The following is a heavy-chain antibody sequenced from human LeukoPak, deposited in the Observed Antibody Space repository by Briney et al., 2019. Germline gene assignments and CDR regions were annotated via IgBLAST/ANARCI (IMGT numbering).Heavy chain of an antibody. V-gene: IGHV3-74*01. CDR2: ISHDGII. CDR3: ARDWVYKIDY. J-gene: IGHJ4*02. CDR1: GFTFSSYV. Sequence: GGSLRLSCETAGFTFSSYVMHWVRRTPGKGLVWVSRISHDGIISYADSVKGRFTISRDNAENTLILQMNSLRVEDTAVYYCARDWVYKIDYWGRGTLVTVSS. D-gene: IGHD5-24*01.